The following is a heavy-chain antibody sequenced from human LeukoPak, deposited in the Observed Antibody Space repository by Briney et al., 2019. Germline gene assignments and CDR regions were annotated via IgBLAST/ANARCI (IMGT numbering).Heavy chain of an antibody. D-gene: IGHD3-16*01. J-gene: IGHJ4*02. CDR3: AKHLGVLRNPFDY. CDR1: GYPFSSYA. Sequence: GSLTLSCAVSGYPFSSYAMTWVRQAPGEGLEWVSAIRYKLGPSTYYAYPEKGGFTTSRDTSKNTLYLKISSLRADDTAVYYCAKHLGVLRNPFDYWGQGTLVTVSS. CDR2: IRYKLGPST. V-gene: IGHV3-23*01.